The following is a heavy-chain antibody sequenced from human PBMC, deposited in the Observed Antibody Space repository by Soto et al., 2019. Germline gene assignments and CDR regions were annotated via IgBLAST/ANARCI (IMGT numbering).Heavy chain of an antibody. CDR3: ARGYRPPDL. Sequence: SETLSLTCSVSGASVSSGSYFWCWIRQSPGGGLEWIGYVSYSGTTNYNPSLKSRVTIAVDTSKNRFSLHMNSLTAADTAVYFCARGYRPPDLWGPGTLVTVSS. D-gene: IGHD3-16*02. CDR1: GASVSSGSYF. CDR2: VSYSGTT. J-gene: IGHJ5*02. V-gene: IGHV4-61*01.